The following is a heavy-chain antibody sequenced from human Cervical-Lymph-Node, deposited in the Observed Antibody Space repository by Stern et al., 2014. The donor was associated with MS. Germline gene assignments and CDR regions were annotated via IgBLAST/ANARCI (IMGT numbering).Heavy chain of an antibody. Sequence: QVQLVESGAEVKKPGSSMKVSCKASGGTFSTIEISWVRQAPGQGLEWLGGTNPLFGTTHSAQKVQGRATIVADESTNTVNMKLSSLRSEDTAVYYCVRDQGGIAATWGQGTQVTVSS. V-gene: IGHV1-69*01. CDR1: GGTFSTIE. CDR3: VRDQGGIAAT. D-gene: IGHD6-13*01. CDR2: TNPLFGTT. J-gene: IGHJ4*02.